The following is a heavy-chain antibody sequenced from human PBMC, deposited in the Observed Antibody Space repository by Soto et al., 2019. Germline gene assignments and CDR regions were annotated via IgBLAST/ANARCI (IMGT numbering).Heavy chain of an antibody. CDR2: FYNTGDT. D-gene: IGHD6-19*01. CDR3: ARGGWEDPWAY. V-gene: IGHV4-59*01. J-gene: IGHJ4*02. CDR1: GGSITTYY. Sequence: SETLSLTCTVSGGSITTYYWSWIRQPPGKGLEWIGYFYNTGDTKYSPSLKSRVTISVDTSKDQIYLRLNSVTAADTAVYYCARGGWEDPWAYWGQGTLVTDSS.